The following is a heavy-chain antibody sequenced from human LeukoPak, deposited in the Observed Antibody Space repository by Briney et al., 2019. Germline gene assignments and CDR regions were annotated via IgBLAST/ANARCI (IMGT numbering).Heavy chain of an antibody. V-gene: IGHV4-59*01. D-gene: IGHD3-10*01. CDR3: ARAGNTMVRGVIIGSWFDP. Sequence: SETLSLTCTVSGGSISSYYWSWIRQPPGKGLEWIGYIYYSGSTNYNPSLKSRVTISVDTSKNQFSLKLSSVTAADTAVYYCARAGNTMVRGVIIGSWFDPWGQGTLVTVSS. CDR2: IYYSGST. CDR1: GGSISSYY. J-gene: IGHJ5*02.